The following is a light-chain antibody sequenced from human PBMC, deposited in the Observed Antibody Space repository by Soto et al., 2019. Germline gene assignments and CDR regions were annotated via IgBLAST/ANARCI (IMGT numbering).Light chain of an antibody. CDR2: YDS. Sequence: SYDLPPPPSASVAPPTTPTLTCGGNNIGNKRVHWYRQKPGQAPVLVISYDSDRPSGIPERFSGSNSGNTATLTISRVEDGDEADYYCQVWDIMTDNYVFGPGTKLTVL. CDR3: QVWDIMTDNYV. V-gene: IGLV3-21*04. CDR1: NIGNKR. J-gene: IGLJ1*01.